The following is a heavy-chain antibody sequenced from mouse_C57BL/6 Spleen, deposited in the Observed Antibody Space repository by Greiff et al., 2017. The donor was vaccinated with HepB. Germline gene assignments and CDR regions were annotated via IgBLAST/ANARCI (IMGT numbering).Heavy chain of an antibody. CDR3: ARGLWPY. CDR1: GYSFTGYY. CDR2: INPSTGGT. J-gene: IGHJ2*01. Sequence: VQLKESGPELVKPGASVKISCKASGYSFTGYYMNWVKQSPEKSLEWIGEINPSTGGTTYNQKFKAKATLTVDKSSSTAYMQLKSLTSEDSAVYYCARGLWPYWGQGTTLTVSS. D-gene: IGHD1-1*02. V-gene: IGHV1-42*01.